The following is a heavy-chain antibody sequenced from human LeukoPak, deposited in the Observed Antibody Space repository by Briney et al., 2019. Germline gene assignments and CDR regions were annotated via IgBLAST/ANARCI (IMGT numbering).Heavy chain of an antibody. V-gene: IGHV3-23*01. CDR3: AKVTGYWYFDL. D-gene: IGHD3-9*01. CDR1: GFTFSSYA. CDR2: ISGSGGST. Sequence: GGSLRLSCAASGFTFSSYAMSWVRQAPGKGLEWVSAISGSGGSTYYADSVKGRFTISRDNSKNTVYLQMNSLRAEDTAVYFCAKVTGYWYFDLWGRGTLVTVSS. J-gene: IGHJ2*01.